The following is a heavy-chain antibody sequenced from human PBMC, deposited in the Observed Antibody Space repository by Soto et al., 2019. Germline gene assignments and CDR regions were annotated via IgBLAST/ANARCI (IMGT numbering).Heavy chain of an antibody. J-gene: IGHJ6*02. CDR2: IYPGDSDP. CDR3: ARHWVVATIEGYYYYVMDV. V-gene: IGHV5-51*01. D-gene: IGHD5-12*01. CDR1: GYNFPNYW. Sequence: LGESLKISCKGSGYNFPNYWIGWVRQMPGKGLEWMGVIYPGDSDPRYSPSFQGQVTISADKSISTAYLQWSSLKASDTAMYYCARHWVVATIEGYYYYVMDVWGQGTTVTVSS.